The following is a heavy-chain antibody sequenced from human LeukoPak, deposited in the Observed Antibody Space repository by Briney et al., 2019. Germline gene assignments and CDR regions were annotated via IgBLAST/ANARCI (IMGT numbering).Heavy chain of an antibody. CDR3: ARDHHPVYDFWSGYYDYYYYYMDV. CDR2: ISYDGSNK. Sequence: GGSLRLSCTASGFSSHGMFWVRQAPGKGLEWVTFISYDGSNKYYADSVKGRFTISRDNSKNTLHLQMDSLRIDDTAVYYCARDHHPVYDFWSGYYDYYYYYMDVWGKGTTVTVSS. V-gene: IGHV3-30*19. CDR1: GFSSHG. J-gene: IGHJ6*03. D-gene: IGHD3-3*01.